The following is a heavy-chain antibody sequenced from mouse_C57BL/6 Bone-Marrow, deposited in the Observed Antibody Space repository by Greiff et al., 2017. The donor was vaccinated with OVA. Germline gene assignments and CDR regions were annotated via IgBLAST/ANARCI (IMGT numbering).Heavy chain of an antibody. D-gene: IGHD6-1*01. Sequence: QVHVKQSGAELVRPGASVKLSCKASGYTFTDYYINWVKQRPGQGLEWIARIYPGSGNTYYNEKFKGKATLTAEKSSRTAYMHLRSLTSEDAAVDVCARGTAAKTHVEYGGKGTMGTVAA. CDR2: IYPGSGNT. CDR1: GYTFTDYY. V-gene: IGHV1-76*01. J-gene: IGHJ3*01. CDR3: ARGTAAKTHVEY.